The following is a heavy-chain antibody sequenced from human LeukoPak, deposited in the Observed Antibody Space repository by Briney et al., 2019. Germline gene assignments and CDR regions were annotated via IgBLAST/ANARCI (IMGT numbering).Heavy chain of an antibody. CDR2: IYYSGST. CDR1: GGSISSSYY. J-gene: IGHJ3*02. V-gene: IGHV4-39*01. Sequence: PSETLSLTCAASGGSISSSYYWGWIRQPPGKGLEWIGSIYYSGSTYYNPSLKSRVTISVDTSKNQFSLKLSSVTAADTAVYYCARQDGRGSYATLGAFDIWGQGTMVTVSS. D-gene: IGHD1-26*01. CDR3: ARQDGRGSYATLGAFDI.